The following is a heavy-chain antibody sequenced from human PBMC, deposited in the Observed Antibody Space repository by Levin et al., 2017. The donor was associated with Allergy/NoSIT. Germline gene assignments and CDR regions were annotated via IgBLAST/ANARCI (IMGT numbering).Heavy chain of an antibody. Sequence: LGESLKISCKASGYTFTNYRISWVRQAPGQGLEWMGWISAYNGNAVYAQAFQGRVTMTTDTSTSTAYMELRSLRSDDTAVYYCARLPIRYCTSTSGYGDYWGQGTLVTVSS. CDR2: ISAYNGNA. D-gene: IGHD2-2*01. J-gene: IGHJ4*02. CDR3: ARLPIRYCTSTSGYGDY. V-gene: IGHV1-18*01. CDR1: GYTFTNYR.